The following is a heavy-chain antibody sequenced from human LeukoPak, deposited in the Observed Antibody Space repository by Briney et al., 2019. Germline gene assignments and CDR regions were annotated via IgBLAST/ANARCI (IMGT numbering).Heavy chain of an antibody. CDR3: AKLACSGGSCYPTSHAFDI. V-gene: IGHV3-23*01. Sequence: PGGSLRLSCAASGFTFSSYAMSWVRQAPGKGLEWVSAISGSGGITYYADSVKGRFTISRDNSKNTLYLQMNSLRAEDTAVYYCAKLACSGGSCYPTSHAFDIWGQGTMVTVSS. CDR1: GFTFSSYA. D-gene: IGHD2-15*01. CDR2: ISGSGGIT. J-gene: IGHJ3*02.